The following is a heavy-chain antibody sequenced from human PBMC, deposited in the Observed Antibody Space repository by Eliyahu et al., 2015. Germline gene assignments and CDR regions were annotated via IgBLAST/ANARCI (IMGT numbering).Heavy chain of an antibody. CDR2: ISWNSGSI. D-gene: IGHD3-3*01. Sequence: EVQLVESGGGLVQPGRSLRLSCAASGFTFDDYAMHWVRQAPGKGLEWVSGISWNSGSIGYAASVKGRFTISRDNAKNSLYLQMNSLRAEDTALYYCAKDIDYDFWSGYDPAYYFDYWGQGTLVTVSS. J-gene: IGHJ4*02. CDR3: AKDIDYDFWSGYDPAYYFDY. V-gene: IGHV3-9*01. CDR1: GFTFDDYA.